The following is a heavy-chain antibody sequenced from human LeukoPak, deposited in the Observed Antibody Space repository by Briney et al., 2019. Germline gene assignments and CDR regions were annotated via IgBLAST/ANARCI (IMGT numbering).Heavy chain of an antibody. CDR3: ARQGFHLGVITARFDY. D-gene: IGHD3-22*01. V-gene: IGHV4-39*01. CDR1: GGSISSSSYY. CDR2: IYYSGST. Sequence: SETLSLTCTVSGGSISSSSYYWGWIRQPPGKGLEWIGSIYYSGSTYYNPSLKSRVTISVDTSKNQFSLKLSSVTAADTAVYYCARQGFHLGVITARFDYWGQGTLVTVSS. J-gene: IGHJ4*02.